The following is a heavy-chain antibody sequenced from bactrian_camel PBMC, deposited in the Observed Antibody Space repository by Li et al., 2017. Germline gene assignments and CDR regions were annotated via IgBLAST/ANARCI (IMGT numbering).Heavy chain of an antibody. Sequence: HVQLVESGGGSVQAGGSLRLSCVGSGYPNSMKIRYIGWFREAPEKEREAVASIDTGDLSATYADSVEGRFTISRDNAKNTLYLQMNSLQPEDTAMYYCASDSDVLILSARWYNWWGRGTQVTVS. J-gene: IGHJ4*01. V-gene: IGHV3S68*01. CDR1: GYPNSMKIRY. CDR3: ASDSDVLILSARWYNW. D-gene: IGHD1*01. CDR2: IDTGDLSA.